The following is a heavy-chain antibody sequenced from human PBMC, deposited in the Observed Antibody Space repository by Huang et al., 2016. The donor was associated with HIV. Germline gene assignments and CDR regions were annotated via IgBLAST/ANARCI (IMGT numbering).Heavy chain of an antibody. J-gene: IGHJ4*02. CDR1: GGTFSRYA. CDR2: IIPIFGTA. CDR3: ARTRGYYDSSVSYYFDY. Sequence: QVQLVKSGAEVKKPGSSVKVSCMHSGGTFSRYAISWVRQAPGQGLELMGGIIPIFGTANYAQRFQGRVTSNADESTSTAYMELSSLRSEDTAVDYCARTRGYYDSSVSYYFDYWGQGTLVTVSS. V-gene: IGHV1-69*13. D-gene: IGHD3-22*01.